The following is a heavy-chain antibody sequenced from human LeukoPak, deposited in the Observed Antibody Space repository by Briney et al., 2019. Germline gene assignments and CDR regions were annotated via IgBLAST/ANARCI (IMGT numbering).Heavy chain of an antibody. Sequence: GGSLRLSCAASGFTVSSNYMSWVRQAPGKGLEWVSVIYSGGSTYYADSVKGRFTISRDNSKNTLYLQMNSLRSEDTAVYYCARDQVVPADPDAFDIWGQGTMVTVSS. CDR3: ARDQVVPADPDAFDI. V-gene: IGHV3-53*05. J-gene: IGHJ3*02. CDR2: IYSGGST. CDR1: GFTVSSNY. D-gene: IGHD2-2*01.